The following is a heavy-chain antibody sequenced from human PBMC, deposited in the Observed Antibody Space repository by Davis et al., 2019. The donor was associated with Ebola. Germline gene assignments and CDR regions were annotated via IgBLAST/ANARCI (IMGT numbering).Heavy chain of an antibody. D-gene: IGHD6-13*01. V-gene: IGHV1-18*04. CDR1: GYTFTSYG. Sequence: ASVKVSCKASGYTFTSYGITWVRQAPGQGLEWMGWISAYNGNTNYAEKLQGRVTMTTDTSTSTAYMELRSLRSDDTALYYCARIDVRLQQLAQFDYWGQGTVVTVSS. J-gene: IGHJ4*02. CDR2: ISAYNGNT. CDR3: ARIDVRLQQLAQFDY.